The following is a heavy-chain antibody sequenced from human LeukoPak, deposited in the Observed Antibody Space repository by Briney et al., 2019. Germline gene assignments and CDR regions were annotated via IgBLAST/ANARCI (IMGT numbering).Heavy chain of an antibody. D-gene: IGHD4-23*01. CDR1: GGSISSGSYY. J-gene: IGHJ4*02. CDR3: ARPVRWGGLYFDY. Sequence: SQTLALTCTVSGGSISSGSYYWSWIRQPAGKGLEWIGRIYTSGSTNYNPSLKSRVTISVDTSKNQFSLKLSSVTAADTAVYYCARPVRWGGLYFDYWGQGTLVTVSS. CDR2: IYTSGST. V-gene: IGHV4-61*02.